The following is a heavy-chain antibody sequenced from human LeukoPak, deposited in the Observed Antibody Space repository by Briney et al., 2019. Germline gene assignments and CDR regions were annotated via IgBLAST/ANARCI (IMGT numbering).Heavy chain of an antibody. CDR2: ISYDGSKK. D-gene: IGHD1/OR15-1a*01. V-gene: IGHV3-30*04. CDR3: AKLEHS. Sequence: GGSLRLSCAASGFTFSSYAMHWVRQAPGKGLEWVAVISYDGSKKYYADSVKGRFTISRDNSKNTLYLQMNSLRAEDTAVYYCAKLEHSGGQGTLVTVSS. J-gene: IGHJ4*02. CDR1: GFTFSSYA.